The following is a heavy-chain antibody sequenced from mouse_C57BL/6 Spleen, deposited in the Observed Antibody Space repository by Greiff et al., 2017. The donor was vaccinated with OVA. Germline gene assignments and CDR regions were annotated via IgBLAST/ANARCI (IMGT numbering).Heavy chain of an antibody. CDR3: ASPIYCGSSYRYFDV. J-gene: IGHJ1*03. V-gene: IGHV1-69*01. CDR1: GYTFTSYW. D-gene: IGHD1-1*01. Sequence: QVQLQQPGAELVMPGASVKLSCKASGYTFTSYWMHWVQQRPGQGLEWIGEIDPSDSYTNYNQKFKGQSTLTVDKCVSTAYMKLSRLTSEDSAVYYCASPIYCGSSYRYFDVWGTGTTVTVAS. CDR2: IDPSDSYT.